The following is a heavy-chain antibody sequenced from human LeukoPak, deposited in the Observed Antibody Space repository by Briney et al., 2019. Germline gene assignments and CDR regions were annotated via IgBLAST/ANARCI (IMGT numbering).Heavy chain of an antibody. J-gene: IGHJ4*02. CDR1: GGSINSNNL. V-gene: IGHV4-4*02. Sequence: PSETLSLTCAVFGGSINSNNLWNWVRQPPGKGLEWIGEIYHSGSTNYNPSLKGRVTISVDKSKNQFSLKLSSVTAADTAVYYCAREPGYSGFDYWGQGTLVTVSS. CDR2: IYHSGST. CDR3: AREPGYSGFDY. D-gene: IGHD5-12*01.